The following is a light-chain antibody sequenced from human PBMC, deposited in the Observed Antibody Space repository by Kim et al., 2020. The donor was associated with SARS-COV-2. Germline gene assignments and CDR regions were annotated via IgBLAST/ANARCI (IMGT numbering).Light chain of an antibody. V-gene: IGKV2-28*01. CDR2: LGS. Sequence: EPASISCRSSQSLLHSDGYKYLDWYLQKPGQSPQLLIYLGSNRASGVPDRFSGSGSGTNFTLKISRLEAEDVGVYSCMQALQSLTFGGGTKVDIK. CDR1: QSLLHSDGYKY. J-gene: IGKJ4*01. CDR3: MQALQSLT.